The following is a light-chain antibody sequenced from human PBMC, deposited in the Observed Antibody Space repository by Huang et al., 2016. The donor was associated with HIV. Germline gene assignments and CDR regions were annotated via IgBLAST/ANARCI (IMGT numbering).Light chain of an antibody. Sequence: DIIMTQSPDSLAVSLGERATLNCRSSQSVYSSSTSKDYMAWFQQKPGQPPRLLLFWASTREAGVPDRFTGSGSGTHFPLTIASLEAEDAAIYYCQQYYSSPQTFGQGTRVEVK. V-gene: IGKV4-1*01. CDR3: QQYYSSPQT. CDR2: WAS. CDR1: QSVYSSSTSKDY. J-gene: IGKJ1*01.